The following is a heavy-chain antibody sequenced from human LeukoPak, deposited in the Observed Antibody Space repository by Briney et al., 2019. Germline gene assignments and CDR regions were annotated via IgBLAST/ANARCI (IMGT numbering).Heavy chain of an antibody. J-gene: IGHJ4*02. CDR3: AAGPWELDF. D-gene: IGHD1-26*01. Sequence: SETLSLTCTVSGVSINTYYASWIRQAPGKGLEFIGFIYNGGNTNYNPSLKSRATISVDTSNNQFSLGLTSVTAADTAMYYCAAGPWELDFWGQGNLVTVSS. V-gene: IGHV4-4*09. CDR1: GVSINTYY. CDR2: IYNGGNT.